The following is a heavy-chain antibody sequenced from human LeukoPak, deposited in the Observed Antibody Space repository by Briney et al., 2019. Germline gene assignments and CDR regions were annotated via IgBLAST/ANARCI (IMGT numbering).Heavy chain of an antibody. CDR1: GFTFRNRW. CDR2: TGQYGHDN. CDR3: AAGGAPGRFDY. Sequence: PGGSLRLSRAGSGFTFRNRWATWVRQAPGKGLEWVASTGQYGHDNDYVDSVRGRFTISRDFAKISLFLQMNSLRVEDTAVYYCAAGGAPGRFDYWGRGAPVTVSS. J-gene: IGHJ4*02. V-gene: IGHV3-7*01. D-gene: IGHD6-13*01.